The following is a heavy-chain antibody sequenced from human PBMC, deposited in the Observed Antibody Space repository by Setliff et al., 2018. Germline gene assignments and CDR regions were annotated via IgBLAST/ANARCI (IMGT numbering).Heavy chain of an antibody. CDR1: GFTFSSYG. V-gene: IGHV3-72*01. CDR2: TRNKALNYAT. J-gene: IGHJ6*04. D-gene: IGHD3-3*01. Sequence: GGSLRLSCAASGFTFSSYGMHWVRQAPGKGLEWLGRTRNKALNYATEYAASVKGRFTISRDDSKSSLYLQMNGLKTEDSAVYYCVRIRLWGGRVICPPGRCVDVWGKGSTVTVSS. CDR3: VRIRLWGGRVICPPGRCVDV.